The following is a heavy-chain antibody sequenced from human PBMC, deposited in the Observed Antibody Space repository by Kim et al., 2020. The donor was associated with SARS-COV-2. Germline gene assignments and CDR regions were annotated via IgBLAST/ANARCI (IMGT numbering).Heavy chain of an antibody. CDR3: ANGSGNYYIYKWFDP. D-gene: IGHD3-10*01. V-gene: IGHV3-23*01. Sequence: GGSLRLSCAASGFSFSSSAMSWVRQAPGKGLEWVSTISGSDSNTYSADSGKGRFIISRDNDKNTLYLQMNSLRAEDTAVYYCANGSGNYYIYKWFDPWGQGTLVTVSS. CDR1: GFSFSSSA. J-gene: IGHJ5*02. CDR2: ISGSDSNT.